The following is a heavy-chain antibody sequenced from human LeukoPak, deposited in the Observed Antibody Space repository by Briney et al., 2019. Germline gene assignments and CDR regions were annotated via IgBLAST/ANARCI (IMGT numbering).Heavy chain of an antibody. CDR2: MNPNSGNT. D-gene: IGHD1-7*01. J-gene: IGHJ5*02. CDR3: AICITGTRGWFDP. V-gene: IGHV1-8*01. Sequence: ASVKVSCKASGYTFTSYDINWVRKATGQGLEWMGWMNPNSGNTGYAQKFQGRVTMTRNTSISTAYMELSSLRSEDTAVYYCAICITGTRGWFDPWGQGTLVTVSS. CDR1: GYTFTSYD.